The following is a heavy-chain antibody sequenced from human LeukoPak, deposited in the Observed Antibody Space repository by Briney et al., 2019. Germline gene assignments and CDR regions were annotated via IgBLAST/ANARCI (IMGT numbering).Heavy chain of an antibody. J-gene: IGHJ4*02. CDR2: IKEDGSEK. Sequence: GGSLRLSCAAAGFSFSSHWMTWIRQAPGRGLEWVANIKEDGSEKYYGDSVRGRFTISRDNAKNPLFLQMNSLSAEDTAVYYCAGYNHLDSWGQGTLVTVSS. CDR3: AGYNHLDS. V-gene: IGHV3-7*01. D-gene: IGHD1-1*01. CDR1: GFSFSSHW.